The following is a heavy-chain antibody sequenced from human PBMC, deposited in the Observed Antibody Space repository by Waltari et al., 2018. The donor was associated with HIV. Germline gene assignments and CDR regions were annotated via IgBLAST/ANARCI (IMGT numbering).Heavy chain of an antibody. V-gene: IGHV3-33*01. Sequence: QVQLVESGGGMVQPGGSLRLSCAATGFSFIDCAMHWVGQGPGKGLEWVAVVWYDGTNKYYADAVKGRFLISRDNSKRTLYLQMNHLTAEDTAVYYCARDLQATVAVDYFDFWGQGTLVTVSS. CDR1: GFSFIDCA. CDR2: VWYDGTNK. CDR3: ARDLQATVAVDYFDF. J-gene: IGHJ4*02.